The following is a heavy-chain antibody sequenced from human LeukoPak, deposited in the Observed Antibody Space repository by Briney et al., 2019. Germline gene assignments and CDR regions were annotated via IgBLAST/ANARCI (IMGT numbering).Heavy chain of an antibody. D-gene: IGHD6-25*01. CDR3: ARARGRFDY. Sequence: PGGTLRLSCAASGFTFSRYWMSCVRQAPGKGLEWVANIKLDGSEKYYVDSVKGRFTISRHNAKTSLYLQMNSLRSEDTAVYYCARARGRFDYWGQGTLVTVSS. J-gene: IGHJ4*02. V-gene: IGHV3-7*01. CDR1: GFTFSRYW. CDR2: IKLDGSEK.